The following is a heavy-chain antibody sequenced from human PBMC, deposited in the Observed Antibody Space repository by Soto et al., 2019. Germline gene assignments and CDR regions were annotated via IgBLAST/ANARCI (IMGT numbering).Heavy chain of an antibody. V-gene: IGHV4-30-4*01. CDR3: ARTGPYDSSGRGLDY. CDR1: GGSISSGDYY. J-gene: IGHJ4*01. D-gene: IGHD3-22*01. Sequence: SETLSLTCTVSGGSISSGDYYWSWIRQPPGKGLEWIGYIYYSGSTYYNPSLKSRVTISVDTSKNQFSLKLSSVTAADTAVYYCARTGPYDSSGRGLDYWGHGTLVTVSS. CDR2: IYYSGST.